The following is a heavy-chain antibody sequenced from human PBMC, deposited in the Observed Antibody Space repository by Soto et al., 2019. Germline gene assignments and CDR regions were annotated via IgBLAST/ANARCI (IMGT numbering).Heavy chain of an antibody. V-gene: IGHV3-23*01. CDR1: GFTFSSYA. J-gene: IGHJ4*02. CDR3: AKDQYSGSPGKPDY. D-gene: IGHD1-26*01. Sequence: GGSLRLSCAASGFTFSSYAMSWVRQAPGKGLEWVSTMSGTGGTTYYADSVKGRFTVSRDNSKNTLYLQMNTLRAEDTAVYYCAKDQYSGSPGKPDYWGQGTLVTVSS. CDR2: MSGTGGTT.